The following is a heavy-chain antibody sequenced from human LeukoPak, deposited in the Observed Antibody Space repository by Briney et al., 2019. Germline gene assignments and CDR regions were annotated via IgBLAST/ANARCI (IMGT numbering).Heavy chain of an antibody. Sequence: GSLRLSCAASGFTFSVYSMTWVRQPPGKGLEWLGSIYYSGSTYYNPSLKSRVTISVDTSKNQFSLKLSSVTAADTAVYYCARVLVARGYSYTTDAFDIWGQGTMVTVSS. D-gene: IGHD5-18*01. CDR1: GFTFSVYS. V-gene: IGHV4-38-2*01. CDR2: IYYSGST. CDR3: ARVLVARGYSYTTDAFDI. J-gene: IGHJ3*02.